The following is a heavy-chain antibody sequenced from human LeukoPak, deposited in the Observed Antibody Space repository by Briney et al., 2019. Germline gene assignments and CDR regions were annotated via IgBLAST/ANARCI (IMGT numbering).Heavy chain of an antibody. CDR3: ARDYSGCEPYFDY. D-gene: IGHD5-12*01. Sequence: SVKVSCKASGGTFSSYAISWVRQAPGQGLEWMGGIIPIFGTANYAQKFQGRVTITTDESTSTAYMELSSLRSEDTAVYYCARDYSGCEPYFDYWGQGTLVTVSS. CDR2: IIPIFGTA. CDR1: GGTFSSYA. J-gene: IGHJ4*02. V-gene: IGHV1-69*05.